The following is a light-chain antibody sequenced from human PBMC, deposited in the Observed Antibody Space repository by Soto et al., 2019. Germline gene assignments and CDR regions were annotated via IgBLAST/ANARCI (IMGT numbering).Light chain of an antibody. CDR1: SSDVGGYNY. CDR3: SSYTSSSTLDV. Sequence: VLPQAASVTGSPGQSITISCTRTSSDVGGYNYVSWYQQHPGKAPKLMIYDVSKRPSGVSNRFSGSKSGNTASLTISGLQAEDEADYYCSSYTSSSTLDVFGTGTKVTVL. V-gene: IGLV2-14*01. J-gene: IGLJ1*01. CDR2: DVS.